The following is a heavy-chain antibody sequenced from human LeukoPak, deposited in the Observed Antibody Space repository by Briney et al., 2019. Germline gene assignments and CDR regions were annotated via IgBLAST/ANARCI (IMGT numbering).Heavy chain of an antibody. CDR1: GFTFSSYS. Sequence: GGSLRLSCAASGFTFSSYSMNWVRQAPGKGLEWVSSISSSSSYIYYADSVKGRFTISRDNAKNSLYLQMNSLRAEGTAVYYCARDPSDCSGGSCYFFDYWGQGTLVTVSS. CDR2: ISSSSSYI. D-gene: IGHD2-15*01. CDR3: ARDPSDCSGGSCYFFDY. J-gene: IGHJ4*02. V-gene: IGHV3-21*01.